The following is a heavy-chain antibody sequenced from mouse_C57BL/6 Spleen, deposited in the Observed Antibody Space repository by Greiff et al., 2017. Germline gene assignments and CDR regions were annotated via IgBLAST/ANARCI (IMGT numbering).Heavy chain of an antibody. CDR2: INPYNGGT. CDR3: TRRGGPLYSFDY. D-gene: IGHD3-3*01. Sequence: EVQRVESGPVLVKPGASVKMSCKASGYTFTDYYMNWVKQSHGKSLEWIGVINPYNGGTSYNQKFKGKATLTVDKSSSTTYMVLNNLTSEDSAVYYCTRRGGPLYSFDYWGQGTTLTVSS. CDR1: GYTFTDYY. V-gene: IGHV1-19*01. J-gene: IGHJ2*01.